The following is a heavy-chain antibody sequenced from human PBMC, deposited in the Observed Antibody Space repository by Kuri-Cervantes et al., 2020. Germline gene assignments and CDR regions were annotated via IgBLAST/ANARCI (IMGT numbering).Heavy chain of an antibody. D-gene: IGHD6-19*01. CDR3: ARVGSSGWYAGY. Sequence: SETLSLTCTVSSGSISSYYWSWVRQPAGKGLEWIGRIYTSGSTNYNPSLKSRVTMSVDTSKNQFSLKLSSVTAADTAVYYCARVGSSGWYAGYWGQGTLVTVSS. CDR1: SGSISSYY. CDR2: IYTSGST. V-gene: IGHV4-4*07. J-gene: IGHJ4*02.